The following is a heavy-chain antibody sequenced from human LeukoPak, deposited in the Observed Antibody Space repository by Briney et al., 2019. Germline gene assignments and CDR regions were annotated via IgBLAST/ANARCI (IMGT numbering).Heavy chain of an antibody. CDR1: GYTFTGYY. Sequence: GASVKVSCKASGYTFTGYYMHWVRQAPGQGLEWMGWINPNSGGTNYAQKFQGRVTMTRDTSISTAYMELSRLRSDDTAVYYCARDLSIAAAGTYGYRGQGTLVTVSS. CDR2: INPNSGGT. D-gene: IGHD6-13*01. V-gene: IGHV1-2*02. CDR3: ARDLSIAAAGTYGY. J-gene: IGHJ4*02.